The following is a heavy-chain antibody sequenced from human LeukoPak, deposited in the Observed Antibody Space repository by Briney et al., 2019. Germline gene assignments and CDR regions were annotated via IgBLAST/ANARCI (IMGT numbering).Heavy chain of an antibody. CDR2: FDPEDGET. Sequence: ASVKVSCKVSGYTLTELSMHWVRQAPGKGLEWMGGFDPEDGETIYAQKFQGRVTMTEDTSTDTAYMELSSLRSGDTAVYYCAIYCSGGSCTRLTGYWGQGTLVTVSS. CDR3: AIYCSGGSCTRLTGY. J-gene: IGHJ4*02. V-gene: IGHV1-24*01. D-gene: IGHD2-15*01. CDR1: GYTLTELS.